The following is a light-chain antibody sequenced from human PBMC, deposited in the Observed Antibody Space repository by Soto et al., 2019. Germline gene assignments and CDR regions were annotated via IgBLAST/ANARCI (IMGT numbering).Light chain of an antibody. CDR2: DAP. V-gene: IGKV1-5*01. CDR3: HQYNSYWTVT. J-gene: IGKJ1*01. CDR1: QSISSW. Sequence: DILMTQSPSTLSASVGDRVTITCRASQSISSWLSWYQQKPGKAPKLLIYDAPSLESGVPSRFSGSGSGTEFTLTISSLQPDDFATDYCHQYNSYWTVTFGQGTKVEIK.